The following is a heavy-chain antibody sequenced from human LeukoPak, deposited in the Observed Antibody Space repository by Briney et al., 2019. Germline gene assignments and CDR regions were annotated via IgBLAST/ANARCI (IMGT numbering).Heavy chain of an antibody. V-gene: IGHV4-31*03. CDR2: IYYSGST. CDR3: ARVGYHYYFDY. D-gene: IGHD5-18*01. CDR1: GGSISSGGYY. J-gene: IGHJ4*02. Sequence: SQTLSPTCTVSGGSISSGGYYWSWIRQPPGKGLEWIGHIYYSGSTYYNPSLKSRVTISVDTSKNQFSLKLSSVTAADTAVYYCARVGYHYYFDYWGQGTLVTVSS.